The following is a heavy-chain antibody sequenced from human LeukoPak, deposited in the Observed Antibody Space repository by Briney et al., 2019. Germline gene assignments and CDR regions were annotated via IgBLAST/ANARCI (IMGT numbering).Heavy chain of an antibody. V-gene: IGHV1-8*01. CDR3: ARRTGYCRGGSCPNWFDP. J-gene: IGHJ5*02. CDR1: GYTFTSYD. Sequence: ASVKVSFKASGYTFTSYDINWVRQATGQGLEWMGWMNPNSGNRGYAQKFQGRVTMTRNTSISTAYMELSSLRSGDTAVYYCARRTGYCRGGSCPNWFDPWGQGTLVTVSS. D-gene: IGHD2-15*01. CDR2: MNPNSGNR.